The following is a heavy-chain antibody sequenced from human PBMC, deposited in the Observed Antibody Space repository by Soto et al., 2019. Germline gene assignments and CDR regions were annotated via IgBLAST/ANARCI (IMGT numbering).Heavy chain of an antibody. CDR3: AREGEAYSSSWFNWCXP. CDR2: IYYSGST. CDR1: GGSISSYY. V-gene: IGHV4-59*01. Sequence: SEPLSLTCTVSGGSISSYYWSWIRQPPGKGLEWIGYIYYSGSTNYNPSLKSRVTISVDTSKNQFSLKLSSVTAADTAVYYCAREGEAYSSSWFNWCXPWGQGTLVTVS. D-gene: IGHD6-13*01. J-gene: IGHJ5*02.